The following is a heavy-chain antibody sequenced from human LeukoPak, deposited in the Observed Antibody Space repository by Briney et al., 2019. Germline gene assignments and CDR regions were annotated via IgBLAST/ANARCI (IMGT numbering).Heavy chain of an antibody. CDR1: GFTFSSYA. Sequence: GGSLRLSCAVSGFTFSSYAMSWVRQAPGKGLEWVSAISSTGGNTYHADSVKGRFTTSRDNSKNTLYLQMNSLRVEDTAVYYCARRGESTNYGDYRFDSWGQGTLVIVSS. V-gene: IGHV3-23*01. CDR2: ISSTGGNT. J-gene: IGHJ4*02. CDR3: ARRGESTNYGDYRFDS. D-gene: IGHD4-17*01.